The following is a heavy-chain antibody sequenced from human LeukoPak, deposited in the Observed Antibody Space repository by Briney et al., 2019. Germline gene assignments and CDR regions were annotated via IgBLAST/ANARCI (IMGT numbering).Heavy chain of an antibody. V-gene: IGHV3-74*01. J-gene: IGHJ3*02. D-gene: IGHD3-10*01. CDR2: INSDGSST. CDR1: GFTFSSYW. CDR3: ARGLSWFGSNHAFHI. Sequence: WGSLRLSCAVSGFTFSSYWMHWVRQAPGKRLVWVSRINSDGSSTSYADSVKGRFTISRDNAKNTLYLQMNSLRAEDTAVYYCARGLSWFGSNHAFHILGQGTMVTVSS.